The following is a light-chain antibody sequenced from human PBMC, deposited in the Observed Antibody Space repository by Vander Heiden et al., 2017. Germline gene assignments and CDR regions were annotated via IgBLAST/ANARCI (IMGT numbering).Light chain of an antibody. CDR1: QSISNY. CDR3: QQSYNSPYT. CDR2: GAS. Sequence: DIQMTQSPSSLSASVGDRVTITCRASQSISNYLNWYQHKPGKAPNLLIYGASSLQSGVPSTFSGSGSGTDFTITITSLQPEDFATYYCQQSYNSPYTFGQGTKLEIK. J-gene: IGKJ2*01. V-gene: IGKV1-39*01.